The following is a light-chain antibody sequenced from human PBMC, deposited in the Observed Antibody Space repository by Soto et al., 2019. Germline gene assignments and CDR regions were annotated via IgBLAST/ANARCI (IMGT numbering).Light chain of an antibody. CDR1: HSMTTK. V-gene: IGKV3-20*01. Sequence: FVIKHLPSALAVSPGEGVTLSCRSSHSMTTKLAWYQQKPGQAPRLLIYAASSRATGIPDRFSGSGSGTDLTLTNRTHEPEDFAMYYCQPYARPPREPFGQGSKVDIK. J-gene: IGKJ1*01. CDR2: AAS. CDR3: QPYARPPREP.